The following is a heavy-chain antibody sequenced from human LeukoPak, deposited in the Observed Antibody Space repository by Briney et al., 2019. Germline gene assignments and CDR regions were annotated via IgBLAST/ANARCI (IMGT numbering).Heavy chain of an antibody. CDR3: ARYSGSYSDAGAYFDY. CDR2: INPNSGGT. CDR1: GYTFTNYG. V-gene: IGHV1-2*06. J-gene: IGHJ4*02. Sequence: ASVKVSCKAIGYTFTNYGISWVRQAPGQGLEWMGRINPNSGGTNYAQKFQGRVTMTRGTSISTAYMELSRLRSDDTAVYYCARYSGSYSDAGAYFDYWGQGTLVTVSS. D-gene: IGHD1-26*01.